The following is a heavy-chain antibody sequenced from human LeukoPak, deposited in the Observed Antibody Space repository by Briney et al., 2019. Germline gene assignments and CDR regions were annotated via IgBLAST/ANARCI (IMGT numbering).Heavy chain of an antibody. CDR3: ARSDYDTSKFDL. CDR2: VYYSGRT. J-gene: IGHJ2*01. V-gene: IGHV4-61*08. CDR1: GDSVRSDAYY. D-gene: IGHD3-22*01. Sequence: SETLSLTCTVSGDSVRSDAYYWSWIRQPPGKGLEWIGFVYYSGRTNYNPSLKSRVTMSVDTSKNQFSLMLRSVTAADTAVYYCARSDYDTSKFDLWGRGTLVTVSS.